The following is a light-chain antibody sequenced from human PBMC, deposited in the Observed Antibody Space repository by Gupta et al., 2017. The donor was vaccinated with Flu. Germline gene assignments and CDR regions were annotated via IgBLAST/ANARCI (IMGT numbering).Light chain of an antibody. CDR2: GAS. CDR3: QQYNYWWT. CDR1: QSVSSN. Sequence: PGERATLSCRASQSVSSNLAWYQQKPGQAPRLLIYGASTRATGIPGRFSGTGSGTEFTLTISSLQSEDFAVYYCQQYNYWWTFGQGAKVEIK. V-gene: IGKV3-15*01. J-gene: IGKJ1*01.